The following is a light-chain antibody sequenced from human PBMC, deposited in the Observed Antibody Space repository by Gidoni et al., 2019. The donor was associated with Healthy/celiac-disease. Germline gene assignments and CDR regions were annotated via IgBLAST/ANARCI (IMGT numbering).Light chain of an antibody. Sequence: SQSVSSSYLAWYQQKPGQAPRLLIFYGASSRATGIPDRFSGSGSGTDFTLTISRLEPEDFAVYYCQQYGSSLWTFGQGTKVEIK. CDR2: GAS. V-gene: IGKV3-20*01. CDR1: QSVSSSY. CDR3: QQYGSSLWT. J-gene: IGKJ1*01.